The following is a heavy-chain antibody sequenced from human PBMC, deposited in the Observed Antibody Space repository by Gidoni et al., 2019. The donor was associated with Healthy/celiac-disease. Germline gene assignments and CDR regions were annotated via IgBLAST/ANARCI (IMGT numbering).Heavy chain of an antibody. CDR3: ARGDEDFWSGATPYYFDY. CDR2: ILANDEK. D-gene: IGHD3-3*01. Sequence: QVTLKESGPVLVKPTETLTLTCPVSGFSLSNARMGVSWIRQPPGKALEWLAHILANDEKSDSTSLKRRLTISKDTTKSQVVLTMTNMDPVDTATYYCARGDEDFWSGATPYYFDYWGQGTLVTVSS. CDR1: GFSLSNARMG. V-gene: IGHV2-26*01. J-gene: IGHJ4*02.